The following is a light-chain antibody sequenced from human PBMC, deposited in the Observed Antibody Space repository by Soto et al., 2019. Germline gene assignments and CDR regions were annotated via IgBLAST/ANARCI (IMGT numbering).Light chain of an antibody. Sequence: DIQMTQSLSTLSASVGDRVTITCRASENIGAWLAWYQQKPGKAPKLLIYKASSLESGVPSRFSGGGSGTEFTLTISSLQPDDFATYYCQQYHIYSWTFGQGTKVDIK. J-gene: IGKJ1*01. CDR1: ENIGAW. CDR3: QQYHIYSWT. CDR2: KAS. V-gene: IGKV1-5*03.